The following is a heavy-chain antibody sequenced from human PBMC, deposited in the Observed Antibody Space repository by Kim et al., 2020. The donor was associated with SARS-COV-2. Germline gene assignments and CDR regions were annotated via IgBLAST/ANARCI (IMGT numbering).Heavy chain of an antibody. CDR1: GGSFSGYY. Sequence: SETLSLTCAVYGGSFSGYYWSWIRQPPGKGLEWIGEINHSGSTNYNPSLKSRVTISVDTSKNQFSLKLSSVTAADTAVYYCARGRIVVPAAMPPYYYYYGMDVWGQGTTVTVSS. CDR2: INHSGST. D-gene: IGHD2-2*01. CDR3: ARGRIVVPAAMPPYYYYYGMDV. J-gene: IGHJ6*02. V-gene: IGHV4-34*01.